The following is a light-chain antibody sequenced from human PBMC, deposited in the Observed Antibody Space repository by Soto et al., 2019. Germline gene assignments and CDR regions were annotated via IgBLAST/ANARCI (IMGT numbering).Light chain of an antibody. CDR2: EVS. J-gene: IGLJ1*01. Sequence: QSVLTQPPSASGSPGQPVTISCTGTSSDDGGYNYVSWYQQHPGKVIIYEVSKRPSGVPDRFSGSKSGNTASLTVSGLQAEDEADYYCSSYAGSNNFYVFGTGTKVTVL. CDR1: SSDDGGYNY. V-gene: IGLV2-8*01. CDR3: SSYAGSNNFYV.